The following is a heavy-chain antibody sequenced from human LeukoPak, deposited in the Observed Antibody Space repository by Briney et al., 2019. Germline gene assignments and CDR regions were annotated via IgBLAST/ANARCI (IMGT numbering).Heavy chain of an antibody. CDR2: IYRDDDN. CDR3: AHQDIAMGEDY. CDR1: GFSLSTSGVG. D-gene: IGHD5-18*01. V-gene: IGHV2-5*02. J-gene: IGHJ4*02. Sequence: SGPTVPKPTQTLTLTCTFSGFSLSTSGVGVGWIRQPPGKALEWLALIYRDDDNRYSQALKSRLTITKDTSKNQVVLTMTNMDPVDTATYYCAHQDIAMGEDYWGQGTLVTVSS.